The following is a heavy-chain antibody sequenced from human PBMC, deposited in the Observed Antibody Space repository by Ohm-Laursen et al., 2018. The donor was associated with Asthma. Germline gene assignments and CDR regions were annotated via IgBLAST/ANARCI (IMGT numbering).Heavy chain of an antibody. J-gene: IGHJ4*02. V-gene: IGHV3-11*01. CDR3: VDGSGEN. CDR1: GITFSDSY. CDR2: ISASAGTM. D-gene: IGHD3-10*01. Sequence: SLRLSCAASGITFSDSYMTWIRQAPGKGLEWISYISASAGTMYYADSVKGRFTISRDNAKKSLFLHMSSLRAEDTAVYYCVDGSGENWGQGTLVTVSS.